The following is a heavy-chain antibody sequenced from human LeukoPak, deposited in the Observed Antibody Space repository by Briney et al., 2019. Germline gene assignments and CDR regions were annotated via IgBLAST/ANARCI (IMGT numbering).Heavy chain of an antibody. V-gene: IGHV4-61*02. Sequence: PSETLSLTCSVSGGSISSGSYYGSWGRQPAGKGLEWVGRIYTSGSTNYNPSLKSRVTISVDTSKNQFSLKLSSVTAADTAVYYCARLTYVPAAIVDYWGQGTLVTVSS. CDR2: IYTSGST. CDR3: ARLTYVPAAIVDY. J-gene: IGHJ4*02. D-gene: IGHD2-2*01. CDR1: GGSISSGSYY.